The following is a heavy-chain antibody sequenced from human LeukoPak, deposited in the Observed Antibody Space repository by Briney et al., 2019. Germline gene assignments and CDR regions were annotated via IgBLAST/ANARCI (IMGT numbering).Heavy chain of an antibody. J-gene: IGHJ6*02. CDR2: IIPVLNIT. V-gene: IGHV1-69*04. CDR3: ARDQGLRAARPYGLDV. Sequence: ASVKVSCKTSVATFSSSAITWVRQAPGQGLEWMGRIIPVLNITSYAQKFQGRVTITADTSTSTVYMELSSLRSEETAVYYCARDQGLRAARPYGLDVWGQGTTVIVSS. CDR1: VATFSSSA.